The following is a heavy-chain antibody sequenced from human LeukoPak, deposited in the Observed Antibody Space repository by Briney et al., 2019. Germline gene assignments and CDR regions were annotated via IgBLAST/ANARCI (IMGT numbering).Heavy chain of an antibody. V-gene: IGHV3-21*01. D-gene: IGHD6-19*01. Sequence: GGSLRLSCAASGFTFSSYSMNWVRRAPGKGLEWVSSISSSSSYIYYADSVKGRFTISRDNAKNSLYLQMNSLRGEDTAMYYCASGGGWLVHYWGQGTQVTVSS. CDR1: GFTFSSYS. CDR3: ASGGGWLVHY. CDR2: ISSSSSYI. J-gene: IGHJ4*02.